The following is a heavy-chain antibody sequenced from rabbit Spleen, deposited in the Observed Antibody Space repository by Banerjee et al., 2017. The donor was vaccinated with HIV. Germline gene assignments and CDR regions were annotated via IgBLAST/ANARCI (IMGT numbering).Heavy chain of an antibody. CDR1: GVSFSSGYD. V-gene: IGHV1S40*01. Sequence: QQLVESGGGLVKPGASLTLTCKASGVSFSSGYDMCWVRQAPGKGLEWIACINAITGKAVYASWAKGRFNFSKTSSTTVTLQMTSLTAADTATYICARDLVTVIGWNFNLWGPGTLVTVS. J-gene: IGHJ4*01. D-gene: IGHD5-1*01. CDR2: INAITGKA. CDR3: ARDLVTVIGWNFNL.